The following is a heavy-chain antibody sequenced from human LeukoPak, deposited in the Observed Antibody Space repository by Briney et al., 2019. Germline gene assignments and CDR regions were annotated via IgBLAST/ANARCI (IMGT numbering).Heavy chain of an antibody. D-gene: IGHD1-1*01. CDR3: ARARRWSYYDY. CDR2: ISSSSSTI. V-gene: IGHV3-48*04. Sequence: GSLRLSCAASGFIFSSYSMNWVRQAPGKGLEWVSYISSSSSTIYYADSVKGRFTISRDNAKNSLYLQMNSLRAEDTAVYYCARARRWSYYDYWGQGTLVTVSS. J-gene: IGHJ4*02. CDR1: GFIFSSYS.